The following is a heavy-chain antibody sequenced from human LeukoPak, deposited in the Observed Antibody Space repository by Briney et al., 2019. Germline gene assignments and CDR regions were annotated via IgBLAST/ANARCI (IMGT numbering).Heavy chain of an antibody. CDR1: GGTFSSYA. D-gene: IGHD1-26*01. V-gene: IGHV1-69*04. CDR2: IIPILGIA. CDR3: ARDGWGREWELHDY. Sequence: ASVKVSCKASGGTFSSYAISWVRQAPGQGLEWMGRIIPILGIANYAQKFQGRVTITADKSTSTAYMELSSLRSEDTAVYYCARDGWGREWELHDYWGQGTLVTVSS. J-gene: IGHJ4*02.